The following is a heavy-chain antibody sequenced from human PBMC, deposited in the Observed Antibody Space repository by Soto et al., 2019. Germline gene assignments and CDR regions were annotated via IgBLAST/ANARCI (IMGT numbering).Heavy chain of an antibody. CDR2: ISAYNGNT. CDR1: GGTFSSYG. D-gene: IGHD6-6*01. Sequence: ASVKVSCKASGGTFSSYGISWVRQAPGQGLERMGWISAYNGNTNYAQKLQGRVTMTTDTSTSTAYMELRSLRSDDTAVYYCARVGQAARPSPPDYWGQGTLVTVSS. CDR3: ARVGQAARPSPPDY. J-gene: IGHJ4*02. V-gene: IGHV1-18*01.